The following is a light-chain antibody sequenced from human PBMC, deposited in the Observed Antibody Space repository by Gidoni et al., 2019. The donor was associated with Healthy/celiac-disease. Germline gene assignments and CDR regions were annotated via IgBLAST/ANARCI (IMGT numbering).Light chain of an antibody. CDR1: QSVSSSY. J-gene: IGKJ1*01. CDR3: QQYGSSPQT. CDR2: GAS. V-gene: IGKV3-20*01. Sequence: EIVLTQSPGTLSLSPGERATLSCRASQSVSSSYLAWCQQKPGQAPRLLIYGASSSGSGTDFTLTISRLEPEDFAVYYCQQYGSSPQTFGQGTKVEIK.